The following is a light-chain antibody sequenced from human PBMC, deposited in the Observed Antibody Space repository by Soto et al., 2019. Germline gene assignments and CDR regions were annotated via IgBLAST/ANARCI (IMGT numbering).Light chain of an antibody. Sequence: EIVMTQSPGTLSVSPGERATLSCRASQSVRTDVAWYQQRPGQAPRLLIYGASSRATGVPARFGGSGSGTDFTLTISSLQSEDFAVYYCQQYTNWPPGALTFGGGTTVE. CDR1: QSVRTD. V-gene: IGKV3-15*01. J-gene: IGKJ4*01. CDR3: QQYTNWPPGALT. CDR2: GAS.